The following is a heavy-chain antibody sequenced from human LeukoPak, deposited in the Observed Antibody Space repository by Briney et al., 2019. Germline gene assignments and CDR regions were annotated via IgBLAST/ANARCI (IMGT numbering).Heavy chain of an antibody. V-gene: IGHV4-59*01. J-gene: IGHJ4*02. CDR3: ARVLVGDYVNFDY. Sequence: SETLSLTCTVSGGSISNYYWSWIRQPPGKGLEWIGFIYYSGDTSYNPSLQSRVTISVDTTKNQFSLKLSSVTAADTAVYYCARVLVGDYVNFDYWGQGTLDTVSS. CDR1: GGSISNYY. D-gene: IGHD4-17*01. CDR2: IYYSGDT.